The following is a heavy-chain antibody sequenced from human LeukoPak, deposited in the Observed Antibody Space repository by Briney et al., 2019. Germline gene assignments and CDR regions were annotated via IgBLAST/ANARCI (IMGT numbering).Heavy chain of an antibody. Sequence: GASVKVSCKASGYAFTNFGISWVRQAPGQGLEWMGIINPSGGSTSYAQKFQGRVTMTRDTSTSTVYMELSSLRSEDTAVYFCARDLASSGYYWDWGQGTLVTVSS. D-gene: IGHD3-22*01. CDR1: GYAFTNFG. V-gene: IGHV1-46*01. CDR3: ARDLASSGYYWD. J-gene: IGHJ4*02. CDR2: INPSGGST.